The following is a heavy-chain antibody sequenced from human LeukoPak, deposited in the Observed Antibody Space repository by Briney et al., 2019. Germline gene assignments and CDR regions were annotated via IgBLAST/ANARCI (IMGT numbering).Heavy chain of an antibody. Sequence: KASQTLSLNCAISGDNVSSNSAAWNWIRQSPSRGLEWLGRTYYRSNWHNDYAVSVKSRITINSDTSKNQFSLQLNSVTPEDTAVYYCARGSAFDMWGQGTMVTVSS. CDR3: ARGSAFDM. CDR2: TYYRSNWHN. V-gene: IGHV6-1*01. J-gene: IGHJ3*02. CDR1: GDNVSSNSAA.